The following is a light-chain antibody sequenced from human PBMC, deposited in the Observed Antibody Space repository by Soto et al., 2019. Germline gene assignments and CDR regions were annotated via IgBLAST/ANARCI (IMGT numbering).Light chain of an antibody. J-gene: IGKJ1*01. CDR3: QQYNSSPST. CDR1: QTVRNNY. Sequence: EKLMSQSPATLSVSPGERVTLSCRASQTVRNNYLAWYQQKPGQAPRLLIYDASSRATGIPDRFSGSGSGTDFTLTISSLEPEDFATYYCQQYNSSPSTFGQGTKVDIK. V-gene: IGKV3-20*01. CDR2: DAS.